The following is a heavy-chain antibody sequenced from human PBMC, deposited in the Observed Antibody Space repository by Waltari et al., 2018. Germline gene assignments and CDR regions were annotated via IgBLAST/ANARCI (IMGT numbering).Heavy chain of an antibody. CDR2: ITSGAGDT. V-gene: IGHV3-23*01. CDR3: AKEIYRIGRPCFDY. CDR1: GFKFSNYA. Sequence: QLLESGGGWRQAGGSLRLSCAASGFKFSNYAMSWVSQAPGKRAEWVSGITSGAGDTDYTDSVRCRFTISRDNSKNTVYLQMNSLRHEDTAVYYCAKEIYRIGRPCFDYWGQGVRVTVSS. D-gene: IGHD6-19*01. J-gene: IGHJ4*02.